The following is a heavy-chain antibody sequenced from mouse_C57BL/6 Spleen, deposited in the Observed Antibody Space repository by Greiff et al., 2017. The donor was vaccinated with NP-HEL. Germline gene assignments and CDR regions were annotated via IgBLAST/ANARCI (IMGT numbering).Heavy chain of an antibody. V-gene: IGHV1-69*01. Sequence: VQLQQPGAELVMPGASVKLSCKASGYTFTSYWMHWVKQRPGQGLEWIGEIDPSDSYTNYNQKFKGKSTLTVDKSSSTAYMQLSSLTSEDSAVYYCARWRSNYDYWGQGTTLTVSS. CDR2: IDPSDSYT. J-gene: IGHJ2*01. CDR3: ARWRSNYDY. CDR1: GYTFTSYW. D-gene: IGHD2-5*01.